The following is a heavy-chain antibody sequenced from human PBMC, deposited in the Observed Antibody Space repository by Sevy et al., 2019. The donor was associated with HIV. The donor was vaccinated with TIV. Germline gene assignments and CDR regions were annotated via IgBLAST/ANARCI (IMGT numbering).Heavy chain of an antibody. CDR1: GFTFSSYG. V-gene: IGHV3-30*18. CDR3: AKDPVPGGSCYLPTSCWFDP. J-gene: IGHJ5*02. Sequence: GGSLRLSCAASGFTFSSYGMHWVRQAPGKGLEWVAVISYDGSNKYYADSVKGRFTISRDNSKNTLYLQMNSLRAEDTAVYYCAKDPVPGGSCYLPTSCWFDPWGQGTLVTVSS. CDR2: ISYDGSNK. D-gene: IGHD2-15*01.